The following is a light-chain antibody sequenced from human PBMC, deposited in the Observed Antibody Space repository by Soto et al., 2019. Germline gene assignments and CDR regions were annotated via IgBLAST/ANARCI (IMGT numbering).Light chain of an antibody. CDR3: SPYTSDSTYV. J-gene: IGLJ1*01. V-gene: IGLV2-14*03. CDR2: DVS. CDR1: SSDVGGYNY. Sequence: QSALTQPASVSGSPGQSIAISCTGTSSDVGGYNYVSWYQQHPGKVPKLMIYDVSGRPSGVSNRFSGSKSGNTASLTISGLQAEDEADYYCSPYTSDSTYVFGTGTKVTVL.